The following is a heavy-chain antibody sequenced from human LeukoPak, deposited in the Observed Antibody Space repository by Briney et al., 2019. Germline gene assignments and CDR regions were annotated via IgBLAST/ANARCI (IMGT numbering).Heavy chain of an antibody. V-gene: IGHV4-34*01. Sequence: SETLSLTCTVYGGSFSGYYWSWIRQPPGKGLEWIGEINHSGSTNYNPSLKSRVTISVDTSKNQFSLKLSSVTAADTAVYYCARSTPLWRSDWSRGIPTFFDYWGQGTLVTVSS. CDR3: ARSTPLWRSDWSRGIPTFFDY. CDR1: GGSFSGYY. D-gene: IGHD3-9*01. CDR2: INHSGST. J-gene: IGHJ4*02.